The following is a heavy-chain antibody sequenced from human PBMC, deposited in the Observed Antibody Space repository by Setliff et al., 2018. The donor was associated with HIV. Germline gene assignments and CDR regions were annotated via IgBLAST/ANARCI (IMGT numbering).Heavy chain of an antibody. J-gene: IGHJ6*02. CDR2: VNPNSGDA. Sequence: ASVKVSCKASGYNFTSHYLHWVRQAHGQGLEWLGWVNPNSGDAIYAQNFQGRVTMTRDTSINAAYMELRGLRSDDTAVYYCARNFGLSPSGKYYYYYGMDIWGQGTTVTVSS. CDR3: ARNFGLSPSGKYYYYYGMDI. CDR1: GYNFTSHY. V-gene: IGHV1-2*02. D-gene: IGHD3-10*01.